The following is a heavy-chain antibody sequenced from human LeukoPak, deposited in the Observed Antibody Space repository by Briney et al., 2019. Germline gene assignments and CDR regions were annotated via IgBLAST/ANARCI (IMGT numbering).Heavy chain of an antibody. CDR2: IYSGGST. V-gene: IGHV3-53*01. Sequence: PGGSLRLSCAASGFTFSSYSMNWVRQAPGKGLEWVSVIYSGGSTYYADSVKGRFTISRDNSKNTLYLQMNSLRAEDTAVYYCARLLWFGEFDDYWGQGTLVTVSS. CDR3: ARLLWFGEFDDY. J-gene: IGHJ4*02. D-gene: IGHD3-10*01. CDR1: GFTFSSYS.